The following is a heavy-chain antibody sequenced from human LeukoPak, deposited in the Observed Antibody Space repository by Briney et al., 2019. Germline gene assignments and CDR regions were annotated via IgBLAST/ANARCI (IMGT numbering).Heavy chain of an antibody. CDR2: INPNSGGT. CDR1: GYTFTSYY. Sequence: GASVKVSCKASGYTFTSYYMHWVRQAPGQGLEWMGWINPNSGGTNYAQKFQGRVTMTRDTSISTAYMELSRLRSDDTAAYYCASARTSTIPFDPWGQGTLVTVSS. D-gene: IGHD3-9*01. V-gene: IGHV1-2*02. CDR3: ASARTSTIPFDP. J-gene: IGHJ5*02.